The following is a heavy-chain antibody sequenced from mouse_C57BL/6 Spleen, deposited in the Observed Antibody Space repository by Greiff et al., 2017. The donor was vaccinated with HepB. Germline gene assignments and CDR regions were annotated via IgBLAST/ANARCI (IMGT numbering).Heavy chain of an antibody. CDR2: ISDGGSYT. J-gene: IGHJ4*01. CDR1: GFTFSSYA. D-gene: IGHD2-5*01. Sequence: EVQVVESGGGLVKPGGSLKLSCATSGFTFSSYAMPWVRQTPEKRLEWVATISDGGSYTYYPDNVKGRFTISRDNAKNNLYLQMSHLKSEDTPMYYCVRSYSNYRAIDYWGQGTSVTVSS. CDR3: VRSYSNYRAIDY. V-gene: IGHV5-4*01.